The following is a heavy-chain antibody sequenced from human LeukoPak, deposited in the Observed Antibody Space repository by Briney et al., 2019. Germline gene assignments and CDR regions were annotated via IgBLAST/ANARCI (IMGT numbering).Heavy chain of an antibody. CDR3: ARDSQELGAFDY. Sequence: GASVKVSCKASGYTFTSYYMHWVRQAPGQGLEWMGIINPSGGSTSYAQKFQGRVTMARDTSISTAYMELSRLRSDDTAVYYCARDSQELGAFDYWGQGTLVTVSS. J-gene: IGHJ4*02. CDR1: GYTFTSYY. D-gene: IGHD1-7*01. V-gene: IGHV1-46*01. CDR2: INPSGGST.